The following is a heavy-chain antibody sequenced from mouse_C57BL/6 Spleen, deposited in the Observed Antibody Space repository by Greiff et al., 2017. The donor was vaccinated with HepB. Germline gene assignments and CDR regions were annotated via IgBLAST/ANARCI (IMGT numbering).Heavy chain of an antibody. Sequence: VKLMESGAELARPGASVKLSCKASGYTFTSYGISWVKQRTGQGLEWIGEIYPRSGNTYYNEKFKGKATLTADKSSSTAYMELRSLTSEDSAVYFCARGGVYYDYDGGSYFDYWGQGTTLTVSS. J-gene: IGHJ2*01. CDR1: GYTFTSYG. D-gene: IGHD2-4*01. CDR3: ARGGVYYDYDGGSYFDY. V-gene: IGHV1-81*01. CDR2: IYPRSGNT.